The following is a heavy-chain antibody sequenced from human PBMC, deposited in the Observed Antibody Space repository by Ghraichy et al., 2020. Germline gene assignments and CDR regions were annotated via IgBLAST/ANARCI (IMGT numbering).Heavy chain of an antibody. CDR1: GYIFTDHY. J-gene: IGHJ4*02. CDR3: AREGLLWSIDY. Sequence: VKVSCQASGYIFTDHYIHWVRQAPGHGLEWMGVINPSGLSTTYHQSFQGRVTITRDTSTSTVYMEISGLRSEDTAIYYCAREGLLWSIDYWGQGSLVTVSS. D-gene: IGHD4-23*01. V-gene: IGHV1-46*01. CDR2: INPSGLST.